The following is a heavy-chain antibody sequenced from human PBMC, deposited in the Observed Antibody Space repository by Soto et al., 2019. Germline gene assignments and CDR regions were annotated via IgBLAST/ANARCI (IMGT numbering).Heavy chain of an antibody. Sequence: SETLSLTCAVYGGSFSGYYWSCIRQPPGKGLEWIVEINHSGSTNYNPSLKSRVTISVDTSKNQFSLKLSSVTAADTAVSYCQRAHPPPKYCSSTSCYTAYYGMDVWGQGTTVTVSS. V-gene: IGHV4-34*01. CDR3: QRAHPPPKYCSSTSCYTAYYGMDV. D-gene: IGHD2-2*02. J-gene: IGHJ6*02. CDR1: GGSFSGYY. CDR2: INHSGST.